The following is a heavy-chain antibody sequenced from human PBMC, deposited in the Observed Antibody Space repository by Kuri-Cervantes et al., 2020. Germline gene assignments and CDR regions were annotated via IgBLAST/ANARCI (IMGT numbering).Heavy chain of an antibody. Sequence: GGSLRLSCAASGFTFSSYAMHWVRQAPGKGLEWVAVISYDGSNKYYAHSVKGRFTISRDNSKNTLYLQMNSLRAEDTAVYYCARDVYDSSGLFDYWGQGNLVTVSS. J-gene: IGHJ4*02. CDR2: ISYDGSNK. CDR3: ARDVYDSSGLFDY. CDR1: GFTFSSYA. D-gene: IGHD3-22*01. V-gene: IGHV3-30-3*01.